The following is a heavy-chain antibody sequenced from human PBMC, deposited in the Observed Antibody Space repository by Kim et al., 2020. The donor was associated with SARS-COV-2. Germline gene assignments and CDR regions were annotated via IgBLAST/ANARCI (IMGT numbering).Heavy chain of an antibody. CDR3: ASDIVVVVAATLNRDY. J-gene: IGHJ4*02. D-gene: IGHD2-15*01. Sequence: VKGRFTISRDNAKNSLYLQMNSLRAEDTAVYYCASDIVVVVAATLNRDYWGQGTLVTVSS. V-gene: IGHV3-21*01.